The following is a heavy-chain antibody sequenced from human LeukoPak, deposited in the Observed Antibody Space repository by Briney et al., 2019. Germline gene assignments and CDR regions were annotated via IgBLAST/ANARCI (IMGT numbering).Heavy chain of an antibody. CDR2: IYTSVST. CDR1: GGSISPYY. D-gene: IGHD2-8*01. V-gene: IGHV4-4*07. Sequence: SETLSLTCTVSGGSISPYYWSWIRQPAGKGLEWIGRIYTSVSTTYSPSLKSRVTMSVDTSKNQFSLKLNSVTAADTAVYYCARTTNGFNYYMDVWGKGTTVTVSS. J-gene: IGHJ6*03. CDR3: ARTTNGFNYYMDV.